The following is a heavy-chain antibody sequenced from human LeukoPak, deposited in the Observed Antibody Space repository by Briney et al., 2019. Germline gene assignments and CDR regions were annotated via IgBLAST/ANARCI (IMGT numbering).Heavy chain of an antibody. Sequence: ASVKVSCKASGYTFTAHFLHWARQAPGQGLEWMGWINPNSGGPIYAQKFHGRVTMTTDTSITTAYMELTGLKSDDTAVCYCARDMGYTYGYRLYHYGMDLWGQGTTVTVSS. CDR2: INPNSGGP. J-gene: IGHJ6*02. D-gene: IGHD5-18*01. V-gene: IGHV1-2*02. CDR3: ARDMGYTYGYRLYHYGMDL. CDR1: GYTFTAHF.